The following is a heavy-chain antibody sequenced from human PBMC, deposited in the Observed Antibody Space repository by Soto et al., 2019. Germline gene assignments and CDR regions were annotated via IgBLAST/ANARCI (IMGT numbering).Heavy chain of an antibody. Sequence: EVQLLESGGGLVQPGGSLRLSCAASGFTFSSYAMSWVRQAPGEGLEWVSAISGSGGSTYYADSVKGRFTISRDNSKNTLYLQMNSLRAEDTAVYYCAKRYSSSWAIDYWGQGTLVTVSS. CDR3: AKRYSSSWAIDY. D-gene: IGHD6-13*01. J-gene: IGHJ4*02. CDR1: GFTFSSYA. V-gene: IGHV3-23*01. CDR2: ISGSGGST.